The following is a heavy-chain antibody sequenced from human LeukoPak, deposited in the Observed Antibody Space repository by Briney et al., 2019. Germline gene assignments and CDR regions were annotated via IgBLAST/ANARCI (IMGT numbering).Heavy chain of an antibody. J-gene: IGHJ5*02. CDR3: ATDRHDFWSGYYANWFDP. Sequence: ASVKVSCKVSGYTLTELSMHGVRQAPGKGLEWMGGFDPEDGETIYAQKFQGRVTMTEDTSTDTAYMELSSLRSEDTAVYYCATDRHDFWSGYYANWFDPWGQGTLVTVSS. D-gene: IGHD3-3*01. CDR2: FDPEDGET. CDR1: GYTLTELS. V-gene: IGHV1-24*01.